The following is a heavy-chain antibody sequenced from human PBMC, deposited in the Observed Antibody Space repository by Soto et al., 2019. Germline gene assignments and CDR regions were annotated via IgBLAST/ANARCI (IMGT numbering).Heavy chain of an antibody. CDR1: GIPVSSNY. CDR3: ARDGPYYYASRMDV. CDR2: LHSGGAT. D-gene: IGHD3-10*01. J-gene: IGHJ6*02. V-gene: IGHV3-53*04. Sequence: EVQLVESGGGLVQPGGSLRLSCAASGIPVSSNYMTWVRQAPGTGLEWVSVLHSGGATYYANSVKGRFTISRHDSTNTLCLQMNSRTPEDTAVYYCARDGPYYYASRMDVWCQGTTVTVSS.